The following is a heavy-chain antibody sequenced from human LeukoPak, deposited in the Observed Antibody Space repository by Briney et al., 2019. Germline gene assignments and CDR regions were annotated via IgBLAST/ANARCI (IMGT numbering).Heavy chain of an antibody. J-gene: IGHJ4*02. CDR3: ARGGAFLWFGEFPDY. CDR1: GGSISSGTYY. Sequence: PSQTLSLTCTVSGGSISSGTYYWSWIRQPAGKGLEWIGRIYTSGSTNYNPSLKSRVTISVDTSKNQFSLKLSSVTAADTAVYYCARGGAFLWFGEFPDYWGQGTLVTVSS. D-gene: IGHD3-10*01. CDR2: IYTSGST. V-gene: IGHV4-61*02.